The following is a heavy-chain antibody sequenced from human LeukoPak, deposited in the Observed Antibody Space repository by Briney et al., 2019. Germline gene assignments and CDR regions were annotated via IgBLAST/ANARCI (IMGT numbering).Heavy chain of an antibody. V-gene: IGHV1-46*01. CDR3: ASLGGWFGESGFDY. Sequence: ASVKVSCKASGGTFSSYAISWVRQAPGQGLEWMGIINPSGGSTSYAQKFQGRVTMTRDTSTSTVYMELSSLRSEDTALYYCASLGGWFGESGFDYWGQGTLVTVSS. CDR1: GGTFSSYA. CDR2: INPSGGST. J-gene: IGHJ4*02. D-gene: IGHD3-10*01.